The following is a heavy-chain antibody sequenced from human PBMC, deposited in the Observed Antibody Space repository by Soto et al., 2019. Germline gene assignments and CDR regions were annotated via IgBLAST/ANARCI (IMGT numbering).Heavy chain of an antibody. Sequence: QVQLVESGGGVVQPGRSLRLSCAASGFTFSSYAMHWVRQAPGKGLEWVAVISYDGSNKYYADSVKGRFTISRDNSKNTLYLQMNSLRVEDRAVYYCASPRQVAALFYWVQGTRVTVSS. V-gene: IGHV3-30-3*01. J-gene: IGHJ4*02. D-gene: IGHD6-13*01. CDR3: ASPRQVAALFY. CDR1: GFTFSSYA. CDR2: ISYDGSNK.